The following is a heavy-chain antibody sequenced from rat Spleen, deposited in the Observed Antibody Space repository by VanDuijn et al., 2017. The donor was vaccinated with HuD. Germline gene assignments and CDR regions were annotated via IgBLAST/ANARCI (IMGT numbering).Heavy chain of an antibody. J-gene: IGHJ2*01. CDR3: ARLHYDGYYHD. CDR2: IIYDGSST. V-gene: IGHV5-17*01. Sequence: EVQLVESGGGLVQPGRSLKLSCAVSGFTFSYYGMAWVRQTPKKGLEWVATIIYDGSSTYYRDSVKGRFTISRDNAKSTLYLQMDSLRSEDTATYYCARLHYDGYYHDWGQGVMVTVSS. D-gene: IGHD1-12*03. CDR1: GFTFSYYG.